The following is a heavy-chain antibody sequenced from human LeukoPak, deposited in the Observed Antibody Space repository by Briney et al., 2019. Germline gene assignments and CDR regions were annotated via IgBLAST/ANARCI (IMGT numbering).Heavy chain of an antibody. CDR1: GDSISSGSYF. Sequence: SETLSLTCTVSGDSISSGSYFWGWIRQPPGKGLEWIGTIHHSGDTYSNPSLKSRVTISIDTSKNQFSLKLTSVTAADTGVYYCARVPSPYYDSSGRRYYFDYWGQGSLVTVSS. V-gene: IGHV4-39*07. J-gene: IGHJ4*02. CDR2: IHHSGDT. D-gene: IGHD3-22*01. CDR3: ARVPSPYYDSSGRRYYFDY.